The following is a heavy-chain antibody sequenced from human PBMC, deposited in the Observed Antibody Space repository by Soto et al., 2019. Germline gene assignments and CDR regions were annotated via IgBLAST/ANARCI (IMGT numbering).Heavy chain of an antibody. CDR3: ARHVGYYSQGEWFDP. D-gene: IGHD2-15*01. V-gene: IGHV4-59*08. CDR2: IYYSGST. J-gene: IGHJ5*02. CDR1: GGSISSYY. Sequence: QAQLQESGPGLVKPSETLSLTCTVSGGSISSYYWSWIRQPPGKGLEWIGYIYYSGSTKYNPSLKSRVTISVDTSKNRFSLKLSSVTAADTAVYYCARHVGYYSQGEWFDPWGQGTLVTVSS.